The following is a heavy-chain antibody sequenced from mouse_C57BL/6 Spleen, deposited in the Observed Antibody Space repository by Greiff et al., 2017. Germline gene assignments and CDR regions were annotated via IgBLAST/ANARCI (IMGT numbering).Heavy chain of an antibody. J-gene: IGHJ2*01. V-gene: IGHV14-4*01. CDR3: TTGTGGDCDY. CDR2: IDPENGDT. Sequence: VQLQQSGAELVRPGASVKLSCTASGFNIKDDYMHWVKQRPEQGLEWIGWIDPENGDTEYASKFQGKATITADTSSNTAYLQLSSLTSEDTAVYYCTTGTGGDCDYWGQGTTLTVSS. D-gene: IGHD3-3*01. CDR1: GFNIKDDY.